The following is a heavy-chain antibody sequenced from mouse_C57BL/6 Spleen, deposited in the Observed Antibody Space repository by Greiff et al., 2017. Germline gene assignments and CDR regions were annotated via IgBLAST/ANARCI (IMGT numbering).Heavy chain of an antibody. CDR2: IWSGGST. D-gene: IGHD1-1*02. CDR3: ASYDYDAMDY. CDR1: GFSLTSYG. V-gene: IGHV2-2*01. J-gene: IGHJ4*01. Sequence: VKLMESGPGLVQPSQSLSITCTVSGFSLTSYGVHWVRQSPGKGLEWLGVIWSGGSTDYNAAFISRLSISKDNSKSQVFFKMNSLQADDTAIYYCASYDYDAMDYWGQGTSVTVSS.